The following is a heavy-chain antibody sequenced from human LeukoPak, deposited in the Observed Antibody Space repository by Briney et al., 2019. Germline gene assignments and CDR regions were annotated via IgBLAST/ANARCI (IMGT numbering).Heavy chain of an antibody. CDR3: ARASYGSDAFDI. CDR1: GFTFSSYS. D-gene: IGHD3-10*01. J-gene: IGHJ3*02. Sequence: GRSLRLSCAASGFTFSSYSMNWVRQAPGKGLEWVSSMSSSRSYIYYADSVRGRFTISRDNAKNSLYLQMNSLRVEDTAMYYCARASYGSDAFDIWGQGTMVTVSS. CDR2: MSSSRSYI. V-gene: IGHV3-21*01.